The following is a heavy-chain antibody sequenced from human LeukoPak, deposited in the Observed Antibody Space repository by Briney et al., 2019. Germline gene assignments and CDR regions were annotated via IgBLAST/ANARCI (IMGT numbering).Heavy chain of an antibody. Sequence: SETLSLTCAVSGYSISSGYYWGWIRQPPGKGLEWIGSIYHSGSTYYNPSLKSRVTISVDTSKNQFSLKLCSVTAADTAVYYCARDNYDILTGYDYWGQGTLVTVSS. D-gene: IGHD3-9*01. CDR3: ARDNYDILTGYDY. J-gene: IGHJ4*02. V-gene: IGHV4-38-2*02. CDR1: GYSISSGYY. CDR2: IYHSGST.